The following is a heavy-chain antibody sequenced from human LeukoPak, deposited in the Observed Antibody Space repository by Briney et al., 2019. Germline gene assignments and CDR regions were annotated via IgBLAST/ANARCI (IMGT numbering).Heavy chain of an antibody. CDR2: IYYSGSN. Sequence: SETLSLTCTVSGGSISSYYWSWIRQPPGKGLEWIGYIYYSGSNNYNPSLKSRVTISVDTSKNQFSLKLSSVTAADTAVYYCARGYAWYYYDSSGPYFDYWGQGTLVTVSS. V-gene: IGHV4-59*01. CDR3: ARGYAWYYYDSSGPYFDY. CDR1: GGSISSYY. J-gene: IGHJ4*02. D-gene: IGHD3-22*01.